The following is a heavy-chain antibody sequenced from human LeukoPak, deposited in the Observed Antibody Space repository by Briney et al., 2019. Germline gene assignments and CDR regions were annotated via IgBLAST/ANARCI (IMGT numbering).Heavy chain of an antibody. D-gene: IGHD6-13*01. CDR2: ISGSGGST. J-gene: IGHJ4*02. V-gene: IGHV3-23*01. CDR1: GFTFSSYA. Sequence: PGGSLRLSCAASGFTFSSYAMSWVRQAPGNGLGWVSAISGSGGSTYHADSVKGRFTISRDNSKNTLYLQMNSLRAEDTAVYYCAKGTLEAAGTFGYWGQGTLVTVSS. CDR3: AKGTLEAAGTFGY.